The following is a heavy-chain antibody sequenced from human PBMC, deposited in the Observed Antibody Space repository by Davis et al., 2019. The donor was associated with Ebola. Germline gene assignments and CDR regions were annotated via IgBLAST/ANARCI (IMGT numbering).Heavy chain of an antibody. CDR3: ARSWEDIVVVVAATVVGWFDP. V-gene: IGHV3-48*02. J-gene: IGHJ5*02. CDR1: GFTFSSYS. Sequence: GGSLRLSCAASGFTFSSYSMNWVRQAPGKGLEWVSYISSSSSTIYYADSVKGRFTISRDNAKNSLYLQINSLRDEDTAVYYCARSWEDIVVVVAATVVGWFDPWGQGTLVTVSS. CDR2: ISSSSSTI. D-gene: IGHD2-15*01.